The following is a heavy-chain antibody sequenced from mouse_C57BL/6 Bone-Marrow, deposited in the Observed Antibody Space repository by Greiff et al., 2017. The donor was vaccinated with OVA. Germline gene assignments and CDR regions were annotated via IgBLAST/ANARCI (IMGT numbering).Heavy chain of an antibody. Sequence: QVQLQQSGAELARPGASVKLPCKASGYTFTSYGISWVKQRTGQGLEWIGEIYPRSGNTYYNEKFKGKATLTADKSSSTAYMELRSLTSEDSAVYFCARRYYGSSPDYWGQGTTLTVSS. V-gene: IGHV1-81*01. J-gene: IGHJ2*01. CDR3: ARRYYGSSPDY. D-gene: IGHD1-1*01. CDR2: IYPRSGNT. CDR1: GYTFTSYG.